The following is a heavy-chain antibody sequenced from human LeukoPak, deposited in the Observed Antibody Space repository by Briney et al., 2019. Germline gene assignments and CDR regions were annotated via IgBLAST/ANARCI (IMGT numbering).Heavy chain of an antibody. CDR2: ITPIFGTA. Sequence: SVKVSCKASGGTFSSYAISRVRQAPGQGLEWMGGITPIFGTANYAQKFQGRVTITADESTSTAYMELSSLRSEDTAVYYCAHSGERGYSGYLIDYWGQGTLVTVSS. J-gene: IGHJ4*02. D-gene: IGHD5-12*01. CDR3: AHSGERGYSGYLIDY. CDR1: GGTFSSYA. V-gene: IGHV1-69*13.